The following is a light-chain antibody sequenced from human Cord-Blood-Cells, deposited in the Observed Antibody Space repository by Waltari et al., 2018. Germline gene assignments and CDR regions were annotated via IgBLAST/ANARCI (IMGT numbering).Light chain of an antibody. CDR2: EGS. V-gene: IGLV2-23*01. J-gene: IGLJ3*02. CDR3: CSYAGSSTWV. CDR1: SRDVGSYNL. Sequence: QSALTQPASVSGSPGQSITISCTRTSRDVGSYNLVSWYQPHPGKAPKLMIYEGSKRLSGVSNRFSGSKSGNTASLTISGLQAEDEADYYCCSYAGSSTWVFGGGTKLTVL.